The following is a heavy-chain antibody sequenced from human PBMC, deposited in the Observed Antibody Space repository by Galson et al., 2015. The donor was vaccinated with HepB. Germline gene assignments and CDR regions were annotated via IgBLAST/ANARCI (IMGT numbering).Heavy chain of an antibody. D-gene: IGHD5-24*01. CDR3: AKRLRLATGSRYFDY. CDR2: ISGSGGST. Sequence: SLRLSCAASGFTFSSYAMSWVRQAPGKGLEWVSAISGSGGSTYYADSVKGRFTISRDNSKNTLYLQMNSLRAEDTAVYYCAKRLRLATGSRYFDYRGQGTLVTVSS. J-gene: IGHJ4*02. V-gene: IGHV3-23*01. CDR1: GFTFSSYA.